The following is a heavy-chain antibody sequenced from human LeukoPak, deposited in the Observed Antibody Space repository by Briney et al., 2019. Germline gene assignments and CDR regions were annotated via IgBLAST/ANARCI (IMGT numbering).Heavy chain of an antibody. CDR2: VSSNGGGT. Sequence: GGSLRLSCAASGFTFSSYAMHWFRQAPGKGLEYVSGVSSNGGGTYYVNSVKGRFTISRDNAKNTLYLQMGSLRAEDMAVYYCAREVDGGNDYWGQGTLVTVSS. CDR1: GFTFSSYA. D-gene: IGHD4-23*01. V-gene: IGHV3-64*01. J-gene: IGHJ4*02. CDR3: AREVDGGNDY.